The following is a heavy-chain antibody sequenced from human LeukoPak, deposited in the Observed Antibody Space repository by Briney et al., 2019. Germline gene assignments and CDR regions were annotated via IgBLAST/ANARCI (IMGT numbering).Heavy chain of an antibody. V-gene: IGHV3-9*01. Sequence: GGSLRLSCAASGFTFDDYAMHWVRHAPGKGLEWVSGISWSSGSIGYADSVKGRFTISRDNAKNSLYLQMNSLRAEDTALYYCAKALGSGWSRPFDYWGQGTLVTVSS. CDR2: ISWSSGSI. CDR1: GFTFDDYA. D-gene: IGHD6-19*01. J-gene: IGHJ4*02. CDR3: AKALGSGWSRPFDY.